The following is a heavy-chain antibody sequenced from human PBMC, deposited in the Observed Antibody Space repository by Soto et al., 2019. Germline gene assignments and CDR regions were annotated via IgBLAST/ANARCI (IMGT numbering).Heavy chain of an antibody. J-gene: IGHJ4*02. CDR2: ISYDGSNK. Sequence: GGSLRLSCAAFGFTFSSYAMHWVLQAPGKGLEWVAVISYDGSNKYYADSVKGRFTISRDNSKNTLYLQMNSLRAEDTAVYYCARDQGYYYDSSGYGAFDYWGQGTLVTVSS. D-gene: IGHD3-22*01. CDR3: ARDQGYYYDSSGYGAFDY. CDR1: GFTFSSYA. V-gene: IGHV3-30-3*01.